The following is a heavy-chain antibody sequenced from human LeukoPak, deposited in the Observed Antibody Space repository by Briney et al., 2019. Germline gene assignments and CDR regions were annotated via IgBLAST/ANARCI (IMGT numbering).Heavy chain of an antibody. Sequence: GGSLRLSRAASGFTFSSYAMHWVRQAPGKGLEWVADISYDGSNKYYADSVKGRFTISRDNSKNTLYLQMNSLRAEDTAVYYCARDRAVWFGEVHDYYGMDVWGQGTTVTVSS. CDR1: GFTFSSYA. D-gene: IGHD3-10*01. V-gene: IGHV3-30-3*01. CDR3: ARDRAVWFGEVHDYYGMDV. CDR2: ISYDGSNK. J-gene: IGHJ6*02.